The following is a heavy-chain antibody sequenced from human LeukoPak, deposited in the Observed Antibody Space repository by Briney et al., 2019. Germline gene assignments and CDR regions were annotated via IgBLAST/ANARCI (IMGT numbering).Heavy chain of an antibody. CDR1: GGSMNDYY. CDR2: MYYSGST. Sequence: PSETLSLTCTVSGGSMNDYYWTWIRQPPGRGLEWIGYMYYSGSTKYNPSLKSRLTISLDRSRNQFSLKMTSVNTADTAMYYCARGLGMWQPIDSWGQGTLVTVSS. CDR3: ARGLGMWQPIDS. D-gene: IGHD7-27*01. J-gene: IGHJ4*02. V-gene: IGHV4-59*01.